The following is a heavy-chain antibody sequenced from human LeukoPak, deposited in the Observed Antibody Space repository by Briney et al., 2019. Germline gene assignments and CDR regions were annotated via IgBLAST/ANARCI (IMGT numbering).Heavy chain of an antibody. Sequence: GGSLRLSCAASAFTFSNAWMSWVRQAPGKGLEWVSAISGSGGSTYYADSVKGRFTISRDNSKNTLYLQMNSLRAEDTAVYYCAKDIRSGIDSDYWGQGTLVTVSS. CDR2: ISGSGGST. D-gene: IGHD1-26*01. CDR1: AFTFSNAW. CDR3: AKDIRSGIDSDY. J-gene: IGHJ4*02. V-gene: IGHV3-23*01.